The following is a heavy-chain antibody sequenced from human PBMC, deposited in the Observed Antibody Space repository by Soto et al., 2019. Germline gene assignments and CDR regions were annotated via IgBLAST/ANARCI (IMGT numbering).Heavy chain of an antibody. CDR2: IYHSGST. CDR3: ARDSGRMQMAAAGTQFDY. V-gene: IGHV4-4*02. CDR1: SGSISSSNW. Sequence: QVQLQESGPGLVKPSGTLSLTCAVSSGSISSSNWWSWVRQPPGKGLEWIGEIYHSGSTNYNPSLKSRCTISVDKSKNQFSLKLSSVTAADTAVYYCARDSGRMQMAAAGTQFDYWGQGTLVTVSS. D-gene: IGHD6-13*01. J-gene: IGHJ4*02.